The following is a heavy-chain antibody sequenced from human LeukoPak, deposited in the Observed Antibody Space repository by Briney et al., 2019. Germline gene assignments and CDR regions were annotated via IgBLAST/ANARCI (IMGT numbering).Heavy chain of an antibody. Sequence: GASVKVSCKASGYTFTDYHMHWVRQAPGQGPEWMGWIIPNSGDTNYAQEFQGRVTMTRDTSISTAYMELSRLRSDDTAVYYCARENWYFDYWGQGTPVTVSS. V-gene: IGHV1-2*02. CDR1: GYTFTDYH. J-gene: IGHJ4*02. CDR3: ARENWYFDY. CDR2: IIPNSGDT.